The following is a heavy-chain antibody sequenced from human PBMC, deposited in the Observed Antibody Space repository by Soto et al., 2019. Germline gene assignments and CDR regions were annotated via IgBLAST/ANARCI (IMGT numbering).Heavy chain of an antibody. CDR1: GGSISSGDYY. D-gene: IGHD3-16*02. CDR2: MYYSGRT. J-gene: IGHJ4*02. CDR3: ARDRGYLDYFWGTYRSRGYFEI. Sequence: SETLSLTCTVSGGSISSGDYYWSWIRQPPGKGLEWIGHMYYSGRTTYNPSLKSRVSIALDMAKNHLSLQVTSVTAADTAVYYCARDRGYLDYFWGTYRSRGYFEIWGQGTLVTVSS. V-gene: IGHV4-30-4*02.